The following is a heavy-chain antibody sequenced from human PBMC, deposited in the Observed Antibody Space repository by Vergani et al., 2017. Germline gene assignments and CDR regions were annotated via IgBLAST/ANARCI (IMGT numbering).Heavy chain of an antibody. CDR1: VFTFSDYY. CDR2: ISSSGSTI. D-gene: IGHD3-22*01. CDR3: SRVILLGYYDSTNGMDV. J-gene: IGHJ6*02. Sequence: QVQLVESGGGLVKPGGSLRLSCAASVFTFSDYYMSWIRQAPGKGLEWVSYISSSGSTIYYADSVKGRFTISRDTAKNSLYLQMNSLRAEDTAVYYCSRVILLGYYDSTNGMDVWGQGTTVTVSS. V-gene: IGHV3-11*01.